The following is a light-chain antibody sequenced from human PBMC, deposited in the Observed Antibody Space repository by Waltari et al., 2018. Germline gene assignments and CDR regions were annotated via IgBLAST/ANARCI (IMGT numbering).Light chain of an antibody. CDR3: QHHHIYPFT. V-gene: IGKV3-20*01. CDR2: GAS. Sequence: EIVLTQSPGTLSLSPGERATLSCRASQSVSRSYLAWYQQKPGQAPRLLIYGASSRATGIPDRFSGSGSGTDFTLTISRLEPEDFAVYYCQHHHIYPFTFVPGTKVDIK. CDR1: QSVSRSY. J-gene: IGKJ3*01.